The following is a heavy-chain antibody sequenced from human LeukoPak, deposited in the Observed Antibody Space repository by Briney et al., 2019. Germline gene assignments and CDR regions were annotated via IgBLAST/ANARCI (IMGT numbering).Heavy chain of an antibody. V-gene: IGHV4-59*01. CDR2: IYYSGST. Sequence: SETLSLTCTVSGDSISSYYWSWIRQPPGKGLEWIGYIYYSGSTNYNPSLKSRVTISVDTSKNQFSLKLSSVTAEDTAVYYCARVRTNYYGSRSYLYYYYYYYMDVWGKGTTVTVSS. CDR1: GDSISSYY. D-gene: IGHD3-10*01. CDR3: ARVRTNYYGSRSYLYYYYYYYMDV. J-gene: IGHJ6*03.